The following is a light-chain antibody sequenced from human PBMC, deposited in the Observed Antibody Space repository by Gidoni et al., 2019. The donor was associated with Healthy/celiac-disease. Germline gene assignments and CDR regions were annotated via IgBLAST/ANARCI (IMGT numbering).Light chain of an antibody. J-gene: IGKJ3*01. CDR3: QQGYSTPGFT. V-gene: IGKV1-39*01. Sequence: DIQMTQSPSSLSASVGDRVTITCRASQSISSYLNWYQQKPGKAPKLLIYAASSLQGGVPSRFSGSGPGTDFTLTMRRLQPKDFATYYCQQGYSTPGFTFGPGTKVEIK. CDR2: AAS. CDR1: QSISSY.